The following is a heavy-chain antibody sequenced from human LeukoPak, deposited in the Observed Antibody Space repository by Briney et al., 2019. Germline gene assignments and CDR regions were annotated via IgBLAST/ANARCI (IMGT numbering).Heavy chain of an antibody. J-gene: IGHJ6*02. V-gene: IGHV1-18*01. D-gene: IGHD2-15*01. Sequence: ASVKVSCKASGYTFISYGISWVRQAPGQGLEWMGWISAYNGNTNYAQKLQGRVTMTTDTSTSTAYMELRSLRSDDTAVYYCASTGYCSGGSCPYYYYGMDVWGQGTTVTVSS. CDR2: ISAYNGNT. CDR1: GYTFISYG. CDR3: ASTGYCSGGSCPYYYYGMDV.